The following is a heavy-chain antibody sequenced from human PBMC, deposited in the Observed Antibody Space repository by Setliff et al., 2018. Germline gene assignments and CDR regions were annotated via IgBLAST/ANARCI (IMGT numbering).Heavy chain of an antibody. CDR2: IYTSWSS. J-gene: IGHJ6*03. D-gene: IGHD3-3*01. CDR1: DDSISSRHYC. V-gene: IGHV4-61*09. Sequence: SETLSLTCTVSDDSISSRHYCWSWIRQPAGKGLEWIGQIYTSWSSNYNPSLKGRASLSIDASKRQFSLKLTSVTAADTAVYYCARMSGFLYIDVWGKGTTVTVSS. CDR3: ARMSGFLYIDV.